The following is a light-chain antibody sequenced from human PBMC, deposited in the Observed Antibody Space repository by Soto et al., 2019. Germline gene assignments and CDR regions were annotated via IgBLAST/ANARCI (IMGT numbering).Light chain of an antibody. CDR1: QSVSSY. CDR3: QQRSNWSPA. Sequence: EIVLTQSPATLSLSPGERATLSCRASQSVSSYLAWYQQKPGQAPRLLIYDASNRATGIPARFSGSGSGTDLALTTGRLVRENFAVYCCQQRSNWSPAFGQGTRLEIK. CDR2: DAS. V-gene: IGKV3-11*01. J-gene: IGKJ5*01.